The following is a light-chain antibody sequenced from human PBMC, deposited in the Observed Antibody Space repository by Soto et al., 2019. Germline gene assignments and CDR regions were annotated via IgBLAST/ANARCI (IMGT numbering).Light chain of an antibody. CDR3: QSYDSSLSGFYV. J-gene: IGLJ1*01. CDR1: SSNIGAGYD. Sequence: QSVLTRPPSVSGAPGQRVPISLARGSSNIGAGYDVHWYQQLPGTAPKLLIYGNSNRPSGVPDRFSGSKSGTSASLAITGLQAEDEADYYCQSYDSSLSGFYVFGTGTKVTVL. V-gene: IGLV1-40*01. CDR2: GNS.